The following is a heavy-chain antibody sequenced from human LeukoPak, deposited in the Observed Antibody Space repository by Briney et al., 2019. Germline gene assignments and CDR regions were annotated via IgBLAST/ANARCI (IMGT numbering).Heavy chain of an antibody. CDR3: ARSGWSTSHAFDI. CDR1: GGSISSTSYY. Sequence: SETLSLTCTVSGGSISSTSYYWNWIRQPAGKGLEWIGYIYYSGSTNYNPSLKSRVTISVDTSKNQFSLKLSSVTAADTAVYYCARSGWSTSHAFDIWGQGTMVTVSS. CDR2: IYYSGST. V-gene: IGHV4-61*10. D-gene: IGHD2-15*01. J-gene: IGHJ3*02.